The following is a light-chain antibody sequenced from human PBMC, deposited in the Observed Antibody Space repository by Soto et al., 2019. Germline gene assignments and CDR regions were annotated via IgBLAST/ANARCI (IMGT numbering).Light chain of an antibody. CDR3: CSYASSSSYV. V-gene: IGLV2-23*01. J-gene: IGLJ1*01. Sequence: QSALTQPASVSGSPGQSITISCSGTTSDVGGYNLVSWYQQHTAKAPKLLIYEGTQRPSGVSSRFSGSKSGNTASLTISGLQAEDEAHYYCCSYASSSSYVFGTGAKVTVL. CDR1: TSDVGGYNL. CDR2: EGT.